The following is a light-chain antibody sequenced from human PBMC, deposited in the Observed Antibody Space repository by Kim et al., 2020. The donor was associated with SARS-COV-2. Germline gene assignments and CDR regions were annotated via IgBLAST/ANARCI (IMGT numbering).Light chain of an antibody. CDR2: QDN. J-gene: IGLJ1*01. CDR3: QAWDGSTPNYV. V-gene: IGLV3-1*01. CDR1: KLGDKY. Sequence: SYELTQPPSVSVSPGQTASITCSGYKLGDKYVSWYQQKPGQSPVVVIYQDNQRPSGFPERFSGSNSGNTATLTISGTQAMEEADYYCQAWDGSTPNYV.